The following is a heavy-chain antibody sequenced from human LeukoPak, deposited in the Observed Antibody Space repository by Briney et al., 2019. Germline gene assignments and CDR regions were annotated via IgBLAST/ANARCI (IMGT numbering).Heavy chain of an antibody. CDR3: ARHENIIIVPTAHAFDY. CDR1: GGSISSSNSY. J-gene: IGHJ4*02. D-gene: IGHD2/OR15-2a*01. V-gene: IGHV4-39*01. CDR2: IYYSGDT. Sequence: SETLSLTCTVSGGSISSSNSYWGWIRQPPGKGLEWIGTIYYSGDTYYNPSLKSRASISVDTSKNRFSLKLNSVTAADTAVYFCARHENIIIVPTAHAFDYWGQGTLVTVSS.